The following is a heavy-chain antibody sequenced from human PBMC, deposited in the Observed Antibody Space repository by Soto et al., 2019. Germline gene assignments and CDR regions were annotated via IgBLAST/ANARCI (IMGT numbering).Heavy chain of an antibody. D-gene: IGHD2-2*01. J-gene: IGHJ3*02. Sequence: QVQLQQWGAGLLKPSETLSLTCAVYGGSFSGYCWSWIRQPPGKGLEWIGEIDHSGSTNYNPSLKSRVTISVDTSKNQFSLKLSSVTAADTAVYYCARKVVPAARSHAFDIWGQGTMVTVSS. CDR2: IDHSGST. CDR1: GGSFSGYC. CDR3: ARKVVPAARSHAFDI. V-gene: IGHV4-34*01.